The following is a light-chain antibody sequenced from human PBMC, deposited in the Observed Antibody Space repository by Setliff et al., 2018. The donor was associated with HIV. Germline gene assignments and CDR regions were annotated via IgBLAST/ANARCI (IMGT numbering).Light chain of an antibody. CDR3: SSFSTSWAWF. J-gene: IGLJ3*02. Sequence: QSALTQPASVSGSPGQSITISCTGTSSDIGAYNYVSWYQHHPGKAPKLMIYEVTNRPSGVPDRFSGSQSGNTASLTISGLQAEDEADYYCSSFSTSWAWFFGGGTK. CDR1: SSDIGAYNY. V-gene: IGLV2-14*01. CDR2: EVT.